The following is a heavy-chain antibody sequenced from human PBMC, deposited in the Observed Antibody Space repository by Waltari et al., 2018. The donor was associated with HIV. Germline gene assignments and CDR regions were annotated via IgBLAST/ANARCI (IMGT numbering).Heavy chain of an antibody. CDR3: ARDYGSGSYYNY. V-gene: IGHV3-20*04. Sequence: RLSCVASGFNFDDYGMSWVRQAPGKGLEWVSGINWNGGSTGYADSVKGRFSISRDNAKNSLYLQMNSLRAEDTALYYCARDYGSGSYYNYWGQGTLVTVSS. J-gene: IGHJ4*02. CDR1: GFNFDDYG. CDR2: INWNGGST. D-gene: IGHD3-10*01.